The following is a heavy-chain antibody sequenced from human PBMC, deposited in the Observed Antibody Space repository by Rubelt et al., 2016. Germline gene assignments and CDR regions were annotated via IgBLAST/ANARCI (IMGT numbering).Heavy chain of an antibody. CDR3: ARLEGHSGYDLYYFDY. J-gene: IGHJ4*02. CDR2: IYYSGST. D-gene: IGHD5-12*01. CDR1: GGSISSYY. V-gene: IGHV4-59*01. Sequence: QVQLQESGPGLVKPSETLSLTCTVSGGSISSYYWSWIRQPPGKGLEWIGYIYYSGSTNYNPSLKSRVTISVDTSKNQFSLKLSSVTAADTAVYYCARLEGHSGYDLYYFDYWGQGTLVTVSS.